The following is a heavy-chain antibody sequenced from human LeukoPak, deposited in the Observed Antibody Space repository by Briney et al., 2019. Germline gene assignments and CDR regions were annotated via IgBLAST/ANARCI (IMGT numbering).Heavy chain of an antibody. CDR1: GFTFSSYA. CDR3: AREEGRNCDY. Sequence: PGGSLRLSCAASGFTFSSYAMHWVRQAPGKGLEWVAVISDDETYKFYADSVKGRFTISRDNSKNTLYLQMNSLRAEDTAVYYCAREEGRNCDYWGQGTLVTVSS. CDR2: ISDDETYK. D-gene: IGHD1-1*01. V-gene: IGHV3-30-3*01. J-gene: IGHJ4*02.